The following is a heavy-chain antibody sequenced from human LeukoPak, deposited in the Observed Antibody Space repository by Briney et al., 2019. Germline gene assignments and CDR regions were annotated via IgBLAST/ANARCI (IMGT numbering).Heavy chain of an antibody. CDR1: GFTFSNYA. CDR2: IWYDGSNK. D-gene: IGHD3-3*01. V-gene: IGHV3-33*08. CDR3: ARGVAYYDFWSGYTNDY. J-gene: IGHJ4*02. Sequence: GGSLRLSCAASGFTFSNYAIHWVRQAPGKGLEWVAVIWYDGSNKYYADSVKGRFTISRDNSKNTLYLQMNSLRAEDTAVYYCARGVAYYDFWSGYTNDYWGQGTLVTVSS.